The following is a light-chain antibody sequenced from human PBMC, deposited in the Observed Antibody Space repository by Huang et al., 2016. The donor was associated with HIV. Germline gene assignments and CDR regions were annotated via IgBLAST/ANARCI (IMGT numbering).Light chain of an antibody. CDR3: QQLNVYPLT. V-gene: IGKV1-9*01. CDR2: AAA. J-gene: IGKJ4*01. CDR1: EGINSY. Sequence: IQLTQSPSSLSASVGDRVAITCRASEGINSYLAWYQQKPGTAPKLLIYAAATLQSGVPSRFSGSGSGTEFTLTISSLQPEDFATYYCQQLNVYPLTFGGGTKVEIK.